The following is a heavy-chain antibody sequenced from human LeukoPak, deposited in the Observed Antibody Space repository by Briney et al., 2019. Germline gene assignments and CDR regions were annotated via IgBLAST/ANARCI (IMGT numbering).Heavy chain of an antibody. CDR3: ASNWWFVRRGDDY. J-gene: IGHJ4*02. Sequence: KPSETLSHTCTVSGYSISSGYYWGWIRQPPGKGLEWIGSIYYSGSAYYNPSLKSRVTISVDTSKNQFSLKLSSVTAADTAVYYCASNWWFVRRGDDYWGQGTLVTVSS. CDR1: GYSISSGYY. D-gene: IGHD2-15*01. CDR2: IYYSGSA. V-gene: IGHV4-38-2*02.